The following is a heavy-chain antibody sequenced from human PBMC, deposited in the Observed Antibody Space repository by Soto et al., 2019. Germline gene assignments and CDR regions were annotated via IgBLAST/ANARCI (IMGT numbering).Heavy chain of an antibody. CDR1: GGAFGRYS. CDR3: ARGDEMTAVTIFEY. J-gene: IGHJ4*02. V-gene: IGHV1-69*13. Sequence: SVKVSCKASGGAFGRYSVSWVRQAPGQGLEWIGGVIPVFNTSNYSLKFQGRVAIFADLSTSTVFMELRSLRSEDTALYYCARGDEMTAVTIFEYWGQGTLVTV. D-gene: IGHD4-17*01. CDR2: VIPVFNTS.